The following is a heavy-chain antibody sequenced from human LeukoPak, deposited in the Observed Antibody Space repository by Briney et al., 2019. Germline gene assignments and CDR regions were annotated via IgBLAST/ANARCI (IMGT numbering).Heavy chain of an antibody. CDR3: ARDYQGGYYIH. Sequence: PGGSLRLSCAASGFTFSNYWMTWVRQAPGKGLEWVANINRDGSAKYYVDSVKGRFTISRDNAENSLYLQMNSLRAEDSAVYYCARDYQGGYYIHWGQGTLVTVSS. CDR2: INRDGSAK. V-gene: IGHV3-7*01. D-gene: IGHD3-22*01. J-gene: IGHJ4*02. CDR1: GFTFSNYW.